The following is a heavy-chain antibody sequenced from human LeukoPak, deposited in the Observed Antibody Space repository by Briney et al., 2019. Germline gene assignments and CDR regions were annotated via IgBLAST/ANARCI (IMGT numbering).Heavy chain of an antibody. V-gene: IGHV3-21*01. CDR1: GFTFSSYA. CDR2: ISSSSSYI. J-gene: IGHJ3*02. D-gene: IGHD1-26*01. CDR3: ARDGRIVGATAAFDI. Sequence: PGGSLRLSCAASGFTFSSYAMSWVRQAPGKGLEWVSSISSSSSYIYYADSVKGRFTISRDNAKNSLYLQMNSLRAEDTAVYYCARDGRIVGATAAFDIWGQGTMVTVSS.